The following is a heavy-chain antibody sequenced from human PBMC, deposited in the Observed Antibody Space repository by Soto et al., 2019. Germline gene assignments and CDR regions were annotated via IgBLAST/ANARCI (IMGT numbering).Heavy chain of an antibody. CDR3: ARAVAVAADFDY. V-gene: IGHV1-3*05. Sequence: QVQLVQSGAEEKKPGASVKVSCKASGYTFTGYAMHWVRQAPGQRLEWMGWINAGNGNTKYSHKFQGRVTITRDTSESTAYMELSSLRSEDTAVYYCARAVAVAADFDYWGQGTLVTVSS. D-gene: IGHD6-19*01. J-gene: IGHJ4*02. CDR1: GYTFTGYA. CDR2: INAGNGNT.